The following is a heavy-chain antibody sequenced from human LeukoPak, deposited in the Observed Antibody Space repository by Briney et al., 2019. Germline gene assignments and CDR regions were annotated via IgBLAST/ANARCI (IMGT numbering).Heavy chain of an antibody. CDR2: INPNSGGT. J-gene: IGHJ4*02. V-gene: IGHV1-2*06. Sequence: ASVKFSCKASGYTFTGYYMHWVRQAPGQGLEWMGRINPNSGGTNYAQKFQGRVTMTRDTSISTAYMELSRLRSDDTAVYYCARDPGPTYDFWSGPPDYWGQGTLVTVSS. D-gene: IGHD3-3*01. CDR1: GYTFTGYY. CDR3: ARDPGPTYDFWSGPPDY.